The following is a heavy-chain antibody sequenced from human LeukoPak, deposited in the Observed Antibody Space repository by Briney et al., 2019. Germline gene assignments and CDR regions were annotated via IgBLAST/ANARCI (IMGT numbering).Heavy chain of an antibody. Sequence: SETLSLTCVVYGGSFSDYYWTWVRQPLGKGLEWIGEINHSGTTMYNPPLKSRVTISIHTSNNQFSLKLNSVTAADTAIYYCARGEGTLAGRRWPYSFYYYVDVWGKGTTVTVSS. V-gene: IGHV4-34*01. D-gene: IGHD6-19*01. CDR2: INHSGTT. CDR1: GGSFSDYY. J-gene: IGHJ6*03. CDR3: ARGEGTLAGRRWPYSFYYYVDV.